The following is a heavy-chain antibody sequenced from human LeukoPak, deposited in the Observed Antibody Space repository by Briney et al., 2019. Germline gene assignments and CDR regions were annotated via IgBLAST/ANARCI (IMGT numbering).Heavy chain of an antibody. CDR2: ISTSGST. J-gene: IGHJ6*03. CDR3: ARDDPYYYYYMDV. V-gene: IGHV4-61*02. CDR1: GGSISSGSYY. Sequence: KSSQTLSLTCTVSGGSISSGSYYWSWIRQPAGKGLERIGRISTSGSTNYNPSLKSRVTISVDTSKNQFSLKLSSVTAADTAVYYCARDDPYYYYYMDVWGKGTTVTVSS.